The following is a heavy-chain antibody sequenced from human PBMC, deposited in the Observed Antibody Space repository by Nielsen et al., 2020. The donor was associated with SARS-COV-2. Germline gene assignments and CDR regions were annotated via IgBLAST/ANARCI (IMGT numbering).Heavy chain of an antibody. V-gene: IGHV3-23*01. CDR2: ISGSGGST. D-gene: IGHD2-2*01. CDR1: GFTFNIYA. CDR3: ARALGDIVVVPADAFDI. J-gene: IGHJ3*02. Sequence: GGSLRLSCAASGFTFNIYAMAWVRRAPGKGLEWVSAISGSGGSTYYADSVKGRFTISRDNSKNTLYLQMNSLRAEDTAVYYCARALGDIVVVPADAFDIWGQGTMVTVSS.